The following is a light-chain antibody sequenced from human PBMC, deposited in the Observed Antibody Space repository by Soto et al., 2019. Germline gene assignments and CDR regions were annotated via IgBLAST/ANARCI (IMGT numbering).Light chain of an antibody. Sequence: MVVTQCAATLSVSPGERSTLSWGASQSFXNNLVWYQQKPGQAPRLLXDGASTMATGIPARLSGSGSATEFTLTISSLQSEDFAVYSCQQRSNWTPTFGQGTKVDIK. CDR2: GAS. CDR3: QQRSNWTPT. CDR1: QSFXNN. J-gene: IGKJ1*01. V-gene: IGKV3-15*01.